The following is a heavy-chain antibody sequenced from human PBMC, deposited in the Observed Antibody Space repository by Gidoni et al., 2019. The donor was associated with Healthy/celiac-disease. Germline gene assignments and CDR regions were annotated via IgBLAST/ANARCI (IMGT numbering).Heavy chain of an antibody. CDR1: GFTFSSYW. V-gene: IGHV3-7*04. D-gene: IGHD4-17*01. CDR3: ARGGTVTTYGMDV. J-gene: IGHJ6*02. Sequence: EVQLVESGGGLVQPGGSLRLSCAASGFTFSSYWMSWFRQAPGKGLEWVANIKQDGSEKYYVDSVKGRFTISRDNAKNSLYLQMNSLRAEDTAVYYCARGGTVTTYGMDVWGQGTTVTVSS. CDR2: IKQDGSEK.